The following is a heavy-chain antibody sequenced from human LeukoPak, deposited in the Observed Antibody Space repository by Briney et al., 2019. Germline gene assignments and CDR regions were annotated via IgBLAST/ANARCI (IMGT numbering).Heavy chain of an antibody. CDR3: AREGYSYGYAFDY. CDR1: GYTFTSYG. D-gene: IGHD5-18*01. V-gene: IGHV1-18*01. J-gene: IGHJ4*02. Sequence: GASVKLSCKASGYTFTSYGISWVRQAPGQGVGWMGWISAYNSNTNYAQKLQGRVTMTTDTSTSTAYMELRSLRSDDTAVYYCAREGYSYGYAFDYWGQGTLVTVSS. CDR2: ISAYNSNT.